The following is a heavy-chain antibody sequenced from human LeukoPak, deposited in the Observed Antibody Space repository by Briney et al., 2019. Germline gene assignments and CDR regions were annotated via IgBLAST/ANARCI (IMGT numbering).Heavy chain of an antibody. D-gene: IGHD6-19*01. J-gene: IGHJ6*03. Sequence: ASVKVSCKASGYTFISFDINWVRQVTGQGLEWMGWMNPNNGNTGYAQKFQGRVTITRNTSISTAFMELSSLRSADTAVYYCARRAVGNSYYYSMDVWGKGTTVTVSS. CDR1: GYTFISFD. CDR2: MNPNNGNT. V-gene: IGHV1-8*03. CDR3: ARRAVGNSYYYSMDV.